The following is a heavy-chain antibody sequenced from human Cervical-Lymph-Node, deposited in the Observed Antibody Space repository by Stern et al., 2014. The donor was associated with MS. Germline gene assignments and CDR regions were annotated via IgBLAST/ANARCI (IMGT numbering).Heavy chain of an antibody. CDR3: ARDGSHGAYENPFFDT. CDR2: ISPIGSYI. Sequence: EVQLVESGGGLVEPGGSLRLSCAASGFALGSYNMNWVRQAPGKGLEWDSFISPIGSYIYYPDSLRGRFTVSRDNAKNSLDLQLNSLRAEYTAVYYCARDGSHGAYENPFFDTWGQGTLVTVSS. CDR1: GFALGSYN. J-gene: IGHJ4*02. D-gene: IGHD4-17*01. V-gene: IGHV3-21*02.